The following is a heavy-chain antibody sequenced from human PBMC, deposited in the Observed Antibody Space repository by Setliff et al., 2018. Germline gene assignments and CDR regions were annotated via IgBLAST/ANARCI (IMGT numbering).Heavy chain of an antibody. D-gene: IGHD3-22*01. CDR1: GGTFSSYG. V-gene: IGHV1-69*05. Sequence: GASVKVSCKASGGTFSSYGISWVRQAPGQGLEWMGGTIPVFGTTDYAQKFQGRVTIMTDESTSTAYMELSSLTSEDTAVYYCAREGPSMVTAPGRSGYVDWGQGTLVTVSS. J-gene: IGHJ4*02. CDR3: AREGPSMVTAPGRSGYVD. CDR2: TIPVFGTT.